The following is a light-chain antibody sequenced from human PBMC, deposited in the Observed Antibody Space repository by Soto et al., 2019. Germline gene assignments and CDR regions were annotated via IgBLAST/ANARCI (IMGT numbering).Light chain of an antibody. CDR2: GAS. Sequence: IVLTHSPGSLSFSPGERATLSFRASQSVSSSYLAWYQQKPGQAPRLLIYGASSRATGIPDRFSGSGSGTDFTLTISRLEPEDFAVYYCQQYGSSPFTFGQGTRLEIK. CDR1: QSVSSSY. CDR3: QQYGSSPFT. V-gene: IGKV3-20*01. J-gene: IGKJ5*01.